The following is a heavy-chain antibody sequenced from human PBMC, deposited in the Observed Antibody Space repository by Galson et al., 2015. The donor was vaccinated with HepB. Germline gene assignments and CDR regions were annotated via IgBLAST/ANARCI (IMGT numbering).Heavy chain of an antibody. D-gene: IGHD7-27*01. V-gene: IGHV3-64D*06. Sequence: SLRLSCAASGFTFSSYAIHWVRQAPGKGLEYVSAISNNGGSTYYADSVKGRFTISRDNSKNTLYLQMSSLRAEDTAVYYCVKGVNWGSLRHGDWFDPWGQGTLVTVSS. CDR1: GFTFSSYA. J-gene: IGHJ5*01. CDR3: VKGVNWGSLRHGDWFDP. CDR2: ISNNGGST.